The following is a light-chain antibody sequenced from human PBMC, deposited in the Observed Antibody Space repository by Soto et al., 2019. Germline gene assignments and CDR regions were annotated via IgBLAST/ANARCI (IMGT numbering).Light chain of an antibody. CDR3: QQYNSYST. J-gene: IGKJ1*01. V-gene: IGKV1-5*01. CDR1: QSISSW. CDR2: DAS. Sequence: DIQMTQSPSTLSASVGVRVTITCRASQSISSWLAWYQQKPGKAPKLLIYDASSLESGVPSRFSGSGSGTEFTLTISSLQPDDFATYYCQQYNSYSTFGQGTKVEIK.